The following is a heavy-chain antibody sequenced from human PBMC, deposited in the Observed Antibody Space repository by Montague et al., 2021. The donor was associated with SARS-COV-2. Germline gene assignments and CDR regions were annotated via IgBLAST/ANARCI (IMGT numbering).Heavy chain of an antibody. CDR1: GGSISSGGYY. CDR2: IYYSGST. V-gene: IGHV4-31*03. D-gene: IGHD2-2*01. CDR3: ATESVVPAYFYYYCMDV. Sequence: TLSLTCTVSGGSISSGGYYWSWIRQHPGKGLEWIRYIYYSGSTYYNPSLKSRVTISVDTSKNQFSLKLSSVTAADTAVYYCATESVVPAYFYYYCMDVWGKGTTVTVSS. J-gene: IGHJ6*04.